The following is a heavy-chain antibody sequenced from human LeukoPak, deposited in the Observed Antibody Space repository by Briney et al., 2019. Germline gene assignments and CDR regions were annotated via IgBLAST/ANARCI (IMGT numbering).Heavy chain of an antibody. J-gene: IGHJ6*02. CDR1: GYSFTSYW. CDR3: ARVGIVVVPAAHMDV. CDR2: IYPGDSDT. D-gene: IGHD2-2*01. Sequence: GESPKISCKGSGYSFTSYWIGWVRQMPGKGLEWMGIIYPGDSDTRYSPSFQGQVTISADKSISTAYLQWSSLKASDTAMYYCARVGIVVVPAAHMDVWGQGTTVTVSS. V-gene: IGHV5-51*01.